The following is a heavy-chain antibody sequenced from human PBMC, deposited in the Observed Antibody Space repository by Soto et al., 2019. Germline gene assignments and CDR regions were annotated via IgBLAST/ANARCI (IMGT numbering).Heavy chain of an antibody. V-gene: IGHV1-3*01. CDR3: ARGDSSSWYYLDY. D-gene: IGHD6-13*01. Sequence: QVQLVQSGAEVKKPGASVKVSCKASGYTFTSDTMHWVRQAPGQRLEWMGWINAGNGNTKYSQKFQGRVTITRDTSASTAYMELSSLRSEDTAVYYCARGDSSSWYYLDYWGQGTLVTVSS. CDR1: GYTFTSDT. CDR2: INAGNGNT. J-gene: IGHJ4*02.